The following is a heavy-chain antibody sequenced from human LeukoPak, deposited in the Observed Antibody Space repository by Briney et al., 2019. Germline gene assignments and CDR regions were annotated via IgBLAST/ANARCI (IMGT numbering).Heavy chain of an antibody. D-gene: IGHD3-22*01. J-gene: IGHJ4*02. CDR3: AVNYYDSSGYYYVFDY. Sequence: GGSLRLSCAASGFTFSSYAMHWVRQAPGKGLEWVSVIYSVGSTYYADSVKGRFTISRDNSKNTLYLQMNSLRAEDTAVYYCAVNYYDSSGYYYVFDYWGQGTLVTVSS. V-gene: IGHV3-53*01. CDR2: IYSVGST. CDR1: GFTFSSYA.